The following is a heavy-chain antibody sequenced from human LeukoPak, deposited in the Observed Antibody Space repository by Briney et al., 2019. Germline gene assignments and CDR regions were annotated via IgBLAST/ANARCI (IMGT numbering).Heavy chain of an antibody. D-gene: IGHD3-10*01. Sequence: GGSLRLSCAASGFTFSSYAMSWVRQAPGKGLEWVSAISGSGGSTYYADSVKGRFTISRDNSKNTLYLQMNSLRAEDTAVYYCAKDYSKTSYYGSGTYYRPNWFYPWGQGTLVTVSS. J-gene: IGHJ5*02. CDR2: ISGSGGST. CDR3: AKDYSKTSYYGSGTYYRPNWFYP. V-gene: IGHV3-23*01. CDR1: GFTFSSYA.